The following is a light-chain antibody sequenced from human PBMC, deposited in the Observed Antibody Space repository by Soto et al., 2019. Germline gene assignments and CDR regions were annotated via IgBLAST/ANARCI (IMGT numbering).Light chain of an antibody. J-gene: IGLJ1*01. V-gene: IGLV2-14*03. CDR3: SSYTSSSTLV. CDR2: DVR. Sequence: QSVLTQPASVSGSPGQSITISCTGTSSDVGYYNYVSWYQQHPGKAPKLMIYDVRYRHSGVSDRFSGSKSGNTASLTLSGLQAEDEADYYCSSYTSSSTLVFGTGTKLTVL. CDR1: SSDVGYYNY.